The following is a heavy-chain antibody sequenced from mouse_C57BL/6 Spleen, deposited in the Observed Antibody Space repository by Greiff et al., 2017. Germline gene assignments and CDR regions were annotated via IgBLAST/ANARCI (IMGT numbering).Heavy chain of an antibody. CDR1: GYTFTSYW. D-gene: IGHD3-1*01. Sequence: VQLQQPGAELVRPGSSVKLSCKASGYTFTSYWMDWVKQRPGQGLEWIGNIYPSDSETHYNQKFKDKATLTVDKSSSTAYMQLSSLTSEDSAVYYCARLRSGAMDYWGQGASVTVYS. CDR3: ARLRSGAMDY. J-gene: IGHJ4*01. CDR2: IYPSDSET. V-gene: IGHV1-61*01.